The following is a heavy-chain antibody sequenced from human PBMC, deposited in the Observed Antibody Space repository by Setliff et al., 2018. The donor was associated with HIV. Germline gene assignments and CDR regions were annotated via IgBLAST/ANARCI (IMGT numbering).Heavy chain of an antibody. D-gene: IGHD4-17*01. CDR2: ISSSGTSI. CDR3: ARVTPVALFDY. CDR1: GFTFITSG. Sequence: PGGSLRLSCAASGFTFITSGMNWVRQAPGKGLEWVSYISSSGTSIYYADSVKGRFTISRDNAKNSLFLQMNSLRAEDTAVYYCARVTPVALFDYWGQGTLVTVSS. V-gene: IGHV3-48*01. J-gene: IGHJ4*02.